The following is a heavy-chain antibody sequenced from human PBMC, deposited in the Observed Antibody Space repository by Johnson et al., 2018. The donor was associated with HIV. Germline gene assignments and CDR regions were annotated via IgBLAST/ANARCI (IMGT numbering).Heavy chain of an antibody. V-gene: IGHV3-20*04. D-gene: IGHD5-24*01. CDR2: VNWSGIST. CDR1: GFNFDDYG. J-gene: IGHJ3*02. CDR3: ARFGDMATSFHGFDI. Sequence: VQLVESGGGVVRLGGSLRVSCTASGFNFDDYGLSWVRQVPGKGLDWVAGVNWSGISTGYADSVKGRFTISRDNSKNTLYLQMNSLRAEDTAVYYCARFGDMATSFHGFDIWGQGTMVTVSS.